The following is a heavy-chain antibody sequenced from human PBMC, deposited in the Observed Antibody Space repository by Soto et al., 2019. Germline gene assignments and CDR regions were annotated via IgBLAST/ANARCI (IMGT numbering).Heavy chain of an antibody. CDR3: AKGAYYHGSGSYFPFDY. Sequence: VKMLGSGGGLVQPGGSLRLSCAASGFTLSSYGMSWVRQAPGKGLEWVSAISGSGGSTYYADSVKGRFTISRDNSKNTLYLQMNSLRAEDTAVYYCAKGAYYHGSGSYFPFDYWGQGTLVTVSS. D-gene: IGHD3-10*01. CDR1: GFTLSSYG. J-gene: IGHJ4*02. V-gene: IGHV3-23*01. CDR2: ISGSGGST.